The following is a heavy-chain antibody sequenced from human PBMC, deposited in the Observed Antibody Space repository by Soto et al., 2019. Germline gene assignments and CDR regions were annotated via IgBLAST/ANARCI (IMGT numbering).Heavy chain of an antibody. CDR2: IYATGTT. CDR1: GASISGFY. D-gene: IGHD1-1*01. J-gene: IGHJ5*02. V-gene: IGHV4-4*07. CDR3: VRDGTKTLRDGFDP. Sequence: PSETLSLTCTVSGASISGFYWSWIRKSAGKGLEWIGRIYATGTTDYNPSLKSRVMMSVDTSKKQFSLKLRSVTAADTAVYYCVRDGTKTLRDGFDPWGQGSAATVS.